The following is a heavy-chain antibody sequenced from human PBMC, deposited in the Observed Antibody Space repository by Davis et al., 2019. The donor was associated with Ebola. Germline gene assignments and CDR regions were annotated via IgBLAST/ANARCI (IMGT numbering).Heavy chain of an antibody. Sequence: GESLKISCAASDFSFSNYAMSWVRQAPGKGLEWVSAISGSGEITYYADSVKGRFTISRDNSKNTLSLQMKSLRADDTAIYYCAKEAATDYYFDYWGQGTLVTVSS. CDR2: ISGSGEIT. D-gene: IGHD6-13*01. CDR3: AKEAATDYYFDY. J-gene: IGHJ4*02. V-gene: IGHV3-23*01. CDR1: DFSFSNYA.